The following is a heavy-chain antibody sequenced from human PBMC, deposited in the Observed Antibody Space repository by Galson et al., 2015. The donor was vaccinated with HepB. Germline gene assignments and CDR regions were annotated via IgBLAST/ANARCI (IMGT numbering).Heavy chain of an antibody. J-gene: IGHJ3*02. CDR3: ARVGDSGYGVFDI. D-gene: IGHD3-22*01. Sequence: SLRLSGAASGFTFSRYWMHWVRHAPGKGLVWVSRSNSDGSNTIYADSVKGRFTISRDNAKNTLYLQMSRLRAEDTAVYYCARVGDSGYGVFDIWGQGTMVTVSS. CDR1: GFTFSRYW. CDR2: SNSDGSNT. V-gene: IGHV3-74*01.